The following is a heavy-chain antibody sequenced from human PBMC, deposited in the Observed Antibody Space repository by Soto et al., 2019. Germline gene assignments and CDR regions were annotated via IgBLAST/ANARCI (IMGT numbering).Heavy chain of an antibody. CDR3: ASSRRARPWGLNWFDP. CDR2: IYYSGST. CDR1: GGSISSGGYY. D-gene: IGHD6-6*01. Sequence: SETLSLTCSVSGGSISSGGYYWSWIRQHPGKGLEWIGYIYYSGSTYYNPSLKSRVTISVDTSKNQFSLKLSSVTAADTAVYYCASSRRARPWGLNWFDPWGQGTLVTVSS. V-gene: IGHV4-31*03. J-gene: IGHJ5*02.